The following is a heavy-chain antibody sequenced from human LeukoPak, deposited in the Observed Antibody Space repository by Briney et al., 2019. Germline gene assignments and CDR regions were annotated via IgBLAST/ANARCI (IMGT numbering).Heavy chain of an antibody. CDR2: ISSSSSTI. CDR1: GFTFSSYS. J-gene: IGHJ5*02. CDR3: ARGNWFDP. Sequence: GGSLRLSCAASGFTFSSYSMNWVRQAPGKGLEWVSYISSSSSTIYYADSVKGRFTISRDKAKNSLYLQMNSLRAEDTAVYYCARGNWFDPWGQGTLVTVSS. V-gene: IGHV3-48*01.